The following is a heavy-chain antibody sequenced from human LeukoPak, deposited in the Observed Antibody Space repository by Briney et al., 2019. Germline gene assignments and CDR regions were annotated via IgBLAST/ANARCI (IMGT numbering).Heavy chain of an antibody. CDR2: ISTYSGNT. D-gene: IGHD3-10*01. V-gene: IGHV1-18*01. J-gene: IGHJ4*02. Sequence: ASVKVSCKTSGYTFNIFGISWVRQAPGQGLEWMGWISTYSGNTKYAQRFQGRVTMTADTSTTTVYMEVTSLRSDDTAVYYCARDIAGGNSPGEYWGQGTLVTVSS. CDR1: GYTFNIFG. CDR3: ARDIAGGNSPGEY.